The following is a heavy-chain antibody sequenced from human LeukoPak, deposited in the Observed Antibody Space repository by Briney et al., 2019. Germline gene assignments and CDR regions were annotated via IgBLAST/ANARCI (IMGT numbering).Heavy chain of an antibody. Sequence: SETLSLTCTVSGGSISSDNYYWGWIRQSPGKGLEWIGDIYYSGITYYNPSLKSRVTISLDTPKSQFSLKLSSVTAADTAVYYCARAPLYSGGSGWSIYYFYAMDVWGQGTTVTVSS. J-gene: IGHJ6*02. V-gene: IGHV4-39*07. CDR3: ARAPLYSGGSGWSIYYFYAMDV. CDR2: IYYSGIT. D-gene: IGHD6-19*01. CDR1: GGSISSDNYY.